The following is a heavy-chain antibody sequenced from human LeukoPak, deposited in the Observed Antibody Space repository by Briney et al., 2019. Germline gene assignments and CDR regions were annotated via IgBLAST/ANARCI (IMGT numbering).Heavy chain of an antibody. D-gene: IGHD3-10*01. CDR2: IIPILGIA. Sequence: GASVKVSCKASGGTFSSYAISWVRQAPGQGLEWMGRIIPILGIANYAQKFQGRVTITADKSTSTAYMELSSLRSEDTAVYYCAKEGPIWFGEYGGLDYWGQGTLVTVSS. V-gene: IGHV1-69*04. J-gene: IGHJ4*02. CDR1: GGTFSSYA. CDR3: AKEGPIWFGEYGGLDY.